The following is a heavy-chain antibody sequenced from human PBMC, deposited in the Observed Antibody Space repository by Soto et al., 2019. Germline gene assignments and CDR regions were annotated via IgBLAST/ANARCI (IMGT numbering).Heavy chain of an antibody. Sequence: GGSLRLSCEVSGFIFSMYSMSWVRRTPGKGLEWVAKIPQDGVDGHYADAVKGRFTISRDNGKNSLYLQMNNLRAEDTAVYYCARDHLILPAHDFFYGSDVWGRGATVTVSS. CDR2: IPQDGVDG. D-gene: IGHD2-21*02. CDR3: ARDHLILPAHDFFYGSDV. CDR1: GFIFSMYS. J-gene: IGHJ6*02. V-gene: IGHV3-7*03.